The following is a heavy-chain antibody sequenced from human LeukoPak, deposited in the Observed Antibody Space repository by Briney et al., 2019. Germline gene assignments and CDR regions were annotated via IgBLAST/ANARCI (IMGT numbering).Heavy chain of an antibody. CDR1: GLTFSSYA. J-gene: IGHJ4*02. D-gene: IGHD5/OR15-5a*01. CDR2: ISGSGGST. V-gene: IGHV3-23*01. Sequence: GGSLRLSCAASGLTFSSYAMSWVRQAPGKGLEWVSAISGSGGSTYYADSVKGRFTISRDNSKNTLYLQMNSLRAEDTAVYYCANGLFYVNLDYWGQGTLVTVSS. CDR3: ANGLFYVNLDY.